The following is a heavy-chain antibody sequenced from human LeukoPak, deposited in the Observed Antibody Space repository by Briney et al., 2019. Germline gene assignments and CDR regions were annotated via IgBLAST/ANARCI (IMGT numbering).Heavy chain of an antibody. V-gene: IGHV4-59*01. Sequence: SETLSLTCTASGGSISSYYWSWIRQPPGKGLEWIGYIYYSGSTNYNPSLKSRVTISVDTSKNQFSLKLSSVTAADTAVYYCARGDGYYDFWSGYPTYYYYYMDVWGKGTTVTVSS. CDR2: IYYSGST. CDR3: ARGDGYYDFWSGYPTYYYYYMDV. D-gene: IGHD3-3*01. CDR1: GGSISSYY. J-gene: IGHJ6*03.